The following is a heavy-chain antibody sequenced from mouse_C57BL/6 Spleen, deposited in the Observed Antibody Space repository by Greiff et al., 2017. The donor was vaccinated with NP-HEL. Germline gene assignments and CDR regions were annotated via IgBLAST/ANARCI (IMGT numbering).Heavy chain of an antibody. Sequence: VQLQQSGAELVKPGASVKLSCKASGYTFTEYTIHWVKQRSGQGLEWIGCFYPGSGGIRYNEKFKDKATLTADKSSSTVYMELSRLTSEDSAVYSCARHEAPYYYGSDAMDYWGQGTSVTVSS. V-gene: IGHV1-62-2*01. CDR1: GYTFTEYT. CDR3: ARHEAPYYYGSDAMDY. D-gene: IGHD1-1*01. J-gene: IGHJ4*01. CDR2: FYPGSGGI.